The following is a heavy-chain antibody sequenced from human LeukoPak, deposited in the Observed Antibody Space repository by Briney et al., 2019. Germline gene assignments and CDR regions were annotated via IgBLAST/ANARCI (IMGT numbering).Heavy chain of an antibody. V-gene: IGHV3-66*01. Sequence: GGSLRLSCAASGFTVSSNYMSWVRQAPGKGLEWVSVIYSGGSTYYADSVKGRFTISRDNSKNTLYLQMNSLRAEDTAVYYCARESRGGYSGYDTPIFDYWGQGALVTVSS. CDR1: GFTVSSNY. J-gene: IGHJ4*02. CDR2: IYSGGST. D-gene: IGHD5-12*01. CDR3: ARESRGGYSGYDTPIFDY.